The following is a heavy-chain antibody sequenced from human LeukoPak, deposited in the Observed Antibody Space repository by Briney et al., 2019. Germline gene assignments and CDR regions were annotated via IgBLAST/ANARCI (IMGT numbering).Heavy chain of an antibody. D-gene: IGHD2-15*01. CDR2: ISAYNGNT. CDR1: GYTFTIYG. V-gene: IGHV1-18*01. CDR3: ARGGVVVAAAQSINWFDP. J-gene: IGHJ5*02. Sequence: ASVKVSCKASGYTFTIYGISWVRQAPGQGLEWMGWISAYNGNTNYAQKLQGRVTITTDTSTSTAYLKLSSMRSDATAVYYCARGGVVVAAAQSINWFDPWGQGTLVTVSS.